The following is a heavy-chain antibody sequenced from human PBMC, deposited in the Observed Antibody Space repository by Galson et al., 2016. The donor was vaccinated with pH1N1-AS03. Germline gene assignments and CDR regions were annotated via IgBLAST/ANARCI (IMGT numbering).Heavy chain of an antibody. CDR3: ARAPGDYGASGMGYLYHFGMNV. V-gene: IGHV1-69*01. Sequence: SCKASGGTISSDAISWVRQAPGQGLEWMGGIIPILGTPKYAQKFQDRMTIIADESTSTVYVELSSLRSEDTAIFYCARAPGDYGASGMGYLYHFGMNVWGRGTTVTVTS. J-gene: IGHJ6*02. CDR2: IIPILGTP. D-gene: IGHD4-17*01. CDR1: GGTISSDA.